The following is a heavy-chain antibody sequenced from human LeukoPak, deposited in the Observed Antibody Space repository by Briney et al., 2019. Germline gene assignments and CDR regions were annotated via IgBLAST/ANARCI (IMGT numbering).Heavy chain of an antibody. Sequence: SETLSLTCAVYGGSFSGYYWSWIRQPPGKGLEWIGEINHSGSTNYNPSLKSRVTISVDTSKNQFSLKLSSVTAADTAVYYCAITYGGNSEYYFDYWGQGTLVTVSS. CDR3: AITYGGNSEYYFDY. CDR1: GGSFSGYY. J-gene: IGHJ4*02. V-gene: IGHV4-34*01. D-gene: IGHD4-23*01. CDR2: INHSGST.